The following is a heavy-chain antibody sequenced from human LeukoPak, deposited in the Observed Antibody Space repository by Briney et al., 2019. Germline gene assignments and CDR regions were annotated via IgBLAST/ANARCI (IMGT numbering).Heavy chain of an antibody. CDR1: AVFFSNSA. CDR3: AKGIWPIDY. CDR2: MTASGGST. J-gene: IGHJ4*02. V-gene: IGHV3-23*01. D-gene: IGHD3-16*01. Sequence: GSLLLSSAASAVFFSNSAMSRVRRAPAEGMEGVSSMTASGGSTYCAVSVEGRYTISRDSPKNTMYLQMNSLRDDDTAVYYGAKGIWPIDYWGQGTLVTVSS.